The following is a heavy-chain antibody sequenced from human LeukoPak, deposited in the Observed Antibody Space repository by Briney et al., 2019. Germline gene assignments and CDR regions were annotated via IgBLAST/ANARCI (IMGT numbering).Heavy chain of an antibody. CDR2: IYNSGST. CDR3: ARGKKTGTSHYYYYYMDV. J-gene: IGHJ6*03. D-gene: IGHD1-7*01. Sequence: PSETLSLTCTVSGGSISSYYWSWIRQPPGKGLEWIGYIYNSGSTNYNPSLRSRVTISVDTSKNQFSLKLSSVTAADTAVYYCARGKKTGTSHYYYYYMDVWGKGTTVTVSS. CDR1: GGSISSYY. V-gene: IGHV4-59*12.